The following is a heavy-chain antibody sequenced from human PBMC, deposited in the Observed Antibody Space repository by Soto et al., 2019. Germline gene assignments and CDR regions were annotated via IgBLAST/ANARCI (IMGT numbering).Heavy chain of an antibody. CDR1: GFSLNDPAVG. D-gene: IGHD6-19*01. Sequence: QITLEESGPTLVKPTQTLTLTCTFSGFSLNDPAVGVGWIRQPPGKALEWLAFTYWDDDDHYSPSLKSRLTITKYTSKNQAVLRMTNTGPVDTATYYCAHGSGWLFDYWGQGTQVTVSS. CDR3: AHGSGWLFDY. J-gene: IGHJ4*02. CDR2: TYWDDDD. V-gene: IGHV2-5*02.